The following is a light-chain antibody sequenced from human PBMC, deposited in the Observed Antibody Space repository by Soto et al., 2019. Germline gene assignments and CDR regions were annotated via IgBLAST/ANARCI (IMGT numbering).Light chain of an antibody. CDR1: SSDVGGYND. Sequence: QSALTQPASVSGSPGQSITISCTGTSSDVGGYNDVSWYQHHPGKAPKLIIYDVSNRPSGVSIRFSGSKSDNTASLTISGLQPEDEADYHCSSYTTSNTRQIVFGTGTKVT. J-gene: IGLJ1*01. V-gene: IGLV2-14*03. CDR3: SSYTTSNTRQIV. CDR2: DVS.